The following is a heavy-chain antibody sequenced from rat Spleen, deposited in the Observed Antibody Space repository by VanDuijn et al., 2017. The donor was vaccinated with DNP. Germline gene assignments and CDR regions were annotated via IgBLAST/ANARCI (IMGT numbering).Heavy chain of an antibody. CDR2: IIFDGSRT. Sequence: EVQLVESGGGLVQPRGSLKLSCAASGFTFSDYNMAWVRQAPKKGLEWVATIIFDGSRTYYRDSVKARFTISRDNARNTLYLQMDSLRSEDTATYYCAKGDYWGQGVMVTVSS. CDR3: AKGDY. CDR1: GFTFSDYN. V-gene: IGHV5S10*01. J-gene: IGHJ2*01.